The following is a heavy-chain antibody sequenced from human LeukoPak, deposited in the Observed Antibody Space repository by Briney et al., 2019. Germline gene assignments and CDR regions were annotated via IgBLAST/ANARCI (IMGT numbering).Heavy chain of an antibody. Sequence: ASVKVSCKASGYTFTSYGISWVRQAPGKGLEWMGWISGYNGNTNYAQKLQGRVTMTTDTSTSTAYMELRSLRSDDTAVYHCASFSPTTVTFDYWGQGTLVTVSS. V-gene: IGHV1-18*01. J-gene: IGHJ4*02. CDR1: GYTFTSYG. CDR2: ISGYNGNT. CDR3: ASFSPTTVTFDY. D-gene: IGHD1-1*01.